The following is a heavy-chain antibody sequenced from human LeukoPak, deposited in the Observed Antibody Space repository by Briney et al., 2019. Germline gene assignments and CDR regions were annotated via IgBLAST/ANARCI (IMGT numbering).Heavy chain of an antibody. CDR2: ISSSSSYI. Sequence: GGSLRLSRAASGFTFSSYSMNWVRQAPGKGLEWVSSISSSSSYIYYADSVKGRFTISRDNAKNSLYLQMNSLRAEDTAVYYCARASPASSRHAGGMDVWGQGTTVTVSS. V-gene: IGHV3-21*01. CDR3: ARASPASSRHAGGMDV. CDR1: GFTFSSYS. J-gene: IGHJ6*02. D-gene: IGHD6-13*01.